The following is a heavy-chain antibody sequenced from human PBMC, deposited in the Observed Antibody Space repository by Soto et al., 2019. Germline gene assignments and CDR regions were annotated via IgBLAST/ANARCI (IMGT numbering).Heavy chain of an antibody. CDR1: GFTVISNY. J-gene: IGHJ1*01. D-gene: IGHD4-17*01. CDR2: IYSGGST. Sequence: EVQLVESGGGLVQPGGSLRLSCAASGFTVISNYMSCFRQAPGKGLEWVSVIYSGGSTYYADSVKGRFTITRDYSQNTLYSEMNSRRAEDTAVSWCARDVNYGEYGSFQHWGQSTMVTVAS. CDR3: ARDVNYGEYGSFQH. V-gene: IGHV3-66*01.